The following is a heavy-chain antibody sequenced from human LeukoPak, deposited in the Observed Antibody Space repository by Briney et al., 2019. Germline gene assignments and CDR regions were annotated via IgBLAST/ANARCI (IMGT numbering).Heavy chain of an antibody. Sequence: SETLSLTCTVSGGSISSYYWSWIRQPPGKGLEWIGGINHSGSTNYNPSLKSRVTISVDTSKNQFSLKLSSVTAADTAVYYCARGGVLRYFDWLPPLDYWGQGTLVTVSS. V-gene: IGHV4-34*01. CDR3: ARGGVLRYFDWLPPLDY. D-gene: IGHD3-9*01. CDR2: INHSGST. CDR1: GGSISSYY. J-gene: IGHJ4*02.